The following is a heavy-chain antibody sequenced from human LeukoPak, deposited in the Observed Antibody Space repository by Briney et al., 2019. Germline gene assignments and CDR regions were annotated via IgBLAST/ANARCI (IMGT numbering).Heavy chain of an antibody. Sequence: GGSLRLSCAASGFTFSIYALHWVRQAPGKGLEWVAVISYDGNIQYYADSVKGRLTISKDNSKNTLYLQMNNVRSEDTAVYYCARGGEQQLVHVAMDVWGKGTTVTVSS. D-gene: IGHD6-13*01. V-gene: IGHV3-30*04. CDR2: ISYDGNIQ. J-gene: IGHJ6*04. CDR1: GFTFSIYA. CDR3: ARGGEQQLVHVAMDV.